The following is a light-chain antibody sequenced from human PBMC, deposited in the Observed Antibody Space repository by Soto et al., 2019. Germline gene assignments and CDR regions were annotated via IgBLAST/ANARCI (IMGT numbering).Light chain of an antibody. CDR1: QSVSSN. J-gene: IGKJ3*01. CDR2: GAS. CDR3: QQYNNWPPFT. V-gene: IGKV3-15*01. Sequence: EIVMTQSPATLSVSPGERATLSCRASQSVSSNLAWYQQKPGQSPRLLIYGASTRATGIPARFSCSGSGTEFTLTISSLQSEDFSVSYCQQYNNWPPFTFGPGTKVDIK.